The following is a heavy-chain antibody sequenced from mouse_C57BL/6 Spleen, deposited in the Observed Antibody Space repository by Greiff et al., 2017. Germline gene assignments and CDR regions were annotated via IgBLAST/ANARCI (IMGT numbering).Heavy chain of an antibody. CDR3: ARSYSNYDGWFAY. J-gene: IGHJ3*01. V-gene: IGHV5-17*01. Sequence: EVKLVESGGGLVKPGGSLKLSCAASGFTFSDYGMHWVRQAPEKGLEWVAYISSGSSTIYYADTVKGRFTISRDNAKNTLFLQMTSLRSEDTAMYYCARSYSNYDGWFAYWGQGTLVTVSA. CDR1: GFTFSDYG. D-gene: IGHD2-5*01. CDR2: ISSGSSTI.